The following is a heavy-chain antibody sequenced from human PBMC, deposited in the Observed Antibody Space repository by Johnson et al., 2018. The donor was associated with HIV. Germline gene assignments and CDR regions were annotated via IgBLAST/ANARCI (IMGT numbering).Heavy chain of an antibody. CDR3: TTGASSAYET. D-gene: IGHD3-10*01. CDR1: GSSFSTYW. Sequence: VQLVESGGGVVQPGGSLRLSCAASGSSFSTYWMHWVRQAPGQGLVWVTRIISDATTAIYTDSVKGRFTRSRDNVKNTMYLQMNSLRADDTAVYYCTTGASSAYETWGQGTMVTVSS. J-gene: IGHJ3*02. V-gene: IGHV3-74*02. CDR2: IISDATTA.